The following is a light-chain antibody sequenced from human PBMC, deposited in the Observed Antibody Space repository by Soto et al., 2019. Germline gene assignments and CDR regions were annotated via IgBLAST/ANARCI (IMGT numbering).Light chain of an antibody. CDR1: QPVTNR. CDR2: DAS. V-gene: IGKV1-5*03. J-gene: IGKJ1*01. CDR3: QQYNSYPWT. Sequence: DILMTQSPSTLSASVGDRVTITCRASQPVTNRLAWYQQRPGTAPKRLIFDASNLKSGVPSRFSASGSGTEFILAISSLQPDDFGTYYCQQYNSYPWTFGQGTKVDIK.